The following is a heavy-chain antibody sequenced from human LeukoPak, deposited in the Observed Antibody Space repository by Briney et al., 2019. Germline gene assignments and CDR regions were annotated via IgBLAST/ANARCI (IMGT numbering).Heavy chain of an antibody. D-gene: IGHD6-19*01. J-gene: IGHJ4*02. CDR2: IKQDGSEK. V-gene: IGHV3-7*01. Sequence: GGSLRLSCAASGFTFSSYWMSWVRQTPGKGLEWVANIKQDGSEKYYLDSVKGRFTVSRDNARNSLYLQMNSLRAEDAAVYYCARWDSGRTYWGQGTLVTVSS. CDR3: ARWDSGRTY. CDR1: GFTFSSYW.